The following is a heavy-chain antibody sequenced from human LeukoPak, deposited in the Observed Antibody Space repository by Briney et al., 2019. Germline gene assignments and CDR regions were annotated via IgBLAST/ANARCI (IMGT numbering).Heavy chain of an antibody. CDR2: IKQDGSEK. Sequence: GGSLRLSCAASGFTFSSYWMSWVRQAPGKGLEWVANIKQDGSEKYYVDSVKGRFTISRDNAKNSLYLQMNSLRAEDTAVYYCAREHYYDSSGYYPTVDYWGQGTLVTVSS. D-gene: IGHD3-22*01. CDR1: GFTFSSYW. V-gene: IGHV3-7*01. CDR3: AREHYYDSSGYYPTVDY. J-gene: IGHJ4*02.